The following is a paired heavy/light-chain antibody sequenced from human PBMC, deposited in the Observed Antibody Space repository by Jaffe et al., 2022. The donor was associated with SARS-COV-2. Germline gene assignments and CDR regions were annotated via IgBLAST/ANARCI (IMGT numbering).Light chain of an antibody. Sequence: QLVLTQSPSASASLGASVKLTCTLSSGHSDYAIAWHQQQPEKGPRYLMKLYSDGSHTKGDGIPDRFSGSSSGAERYLTISSLQSEDEADYYCQTWGTGIRLVFGGGTKLTVL. J-gene: IGLJ2*01. CDR1: SGHSDYA. V-gene: IGLV4-69*01. CDR3: QTWGTGIRLV. CDR2: LYSDGSH.
Heavy chain of an antibody. CDR1: GFTFDDSA. J-gene: IGHJ4*02. Sequence: EVQLVESGGGLVQPGRSLRLSCAASGFTFDDSAMLWVRQAPGRGLEWVAGITWNSGNIDYADSVKGRFTISRDNAKNSLYLQMNSLRAEDTAFYYCTKDGGSLPAVGIDYWGQGTLVTVSS. CDR2: ITWNSGNI. D-gene: IGHD6-13*01. CDR3: TKDGGSLPAVGIDY. V-gene: IGHV3-9*01.